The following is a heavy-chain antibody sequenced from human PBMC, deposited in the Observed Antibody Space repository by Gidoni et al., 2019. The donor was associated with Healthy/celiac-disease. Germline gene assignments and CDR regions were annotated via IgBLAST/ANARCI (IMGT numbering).Heavy chain of an antibody. Sequence: QVQLVEAGGGVVQPGRAPRLSCAASGFTFSSYGMHWVRQAPGKGLEWVAVISYDGSNKYYADSVKGRFTISRDNSKNTLYLQMNSLRAEDTAVYYCAANFDYWGQGTLVTVSS. CDR2: ISYDGSNK. J-gene: IGHJ4*02. V-gene: IGHV3-30*03. CDR1: GFTFSSYG. CDR3: AANFDY.